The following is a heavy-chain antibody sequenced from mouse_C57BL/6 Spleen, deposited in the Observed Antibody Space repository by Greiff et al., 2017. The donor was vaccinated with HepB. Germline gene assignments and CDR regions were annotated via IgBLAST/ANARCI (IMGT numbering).Heavy chain of an antibody. V-gene: IGHV1-75*01. CDR1: GYTFTDYY. CDR3: ARSTYDGYYGWYYYAMDY. CDR2: IFPGSGST. Sequence: VQLQQSGPELVKPGASVKISCKASGYTFTDYYINWVKQRPGQGLEWIGWIFPGSGSTYYNEKFKGKATLTVDKSSSTAYMLLSSLTSEDSAVYCCARSTYDGYYGWYYYAMDYWGQGTSVTVSS. J-gene: IGHJ4*01. D-gene: IGHD2-3*01.